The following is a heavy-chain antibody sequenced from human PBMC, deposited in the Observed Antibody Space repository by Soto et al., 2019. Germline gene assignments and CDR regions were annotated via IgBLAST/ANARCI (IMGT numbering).Heavy chain of an antibody. V-gene: IGHV4-31*03. Sequence: SETLSLTCTVSGDSISRGGYYWSWIRQHPGKGLEWIGYIYYSGSTYYNPSLKSRVTISVDTSKNQFSLKLSSVTAADTAVYYCARAEQWPTTDFDYWGQGTLVTVSS. CDR1: GDSISRGGYY. D-gene: IGHD6-19*01. J-gene: IGHJ4*02. CDR3: ARAEQWPTTDFDY. CDR2: IYYSGST.